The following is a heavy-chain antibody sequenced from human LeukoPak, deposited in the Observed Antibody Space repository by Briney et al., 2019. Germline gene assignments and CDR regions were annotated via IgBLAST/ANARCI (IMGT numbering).Heavy chain of an antibody. Sequence: PGGSLRLSCAASGFTFSNAWMNWVRQAPGKGLEWVGRIKSKTDGETTDYAAPVKGRFTISRDDSKNTLYLQMNSLKTEDTAVYYCTTRGFWGQGTLVTVSP. D-gene: IGHD3-22*01. CDR1: GFTFSNAW. CDR2: IKSKTDGETT. V-gene: IGHV3-15*07. CDR3: TTRGF. J-gene: IGHJ4*02.